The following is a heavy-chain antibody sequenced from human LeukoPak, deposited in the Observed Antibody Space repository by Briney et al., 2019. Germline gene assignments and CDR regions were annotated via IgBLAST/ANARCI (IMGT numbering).Heavy chain of an antibody. Sequence: GGSLRLSCAASGFTGSNNYVSWVRQAPGMGLEWVSAIHSSGATGYADSVKGRFTISRDTSKNTVYLEMNSLRVEDTAVYYCARDREVTKGNWFGPWGQGPLVTVSS. CDR1: GFTGSNNY. D-gene: IGHD4-17*01. CDR3: ARDREVTKGNWFGP. J-gene: IGHJ5*02. CDR2: IHSSGAT. V-gene: IGHV3-53*01.